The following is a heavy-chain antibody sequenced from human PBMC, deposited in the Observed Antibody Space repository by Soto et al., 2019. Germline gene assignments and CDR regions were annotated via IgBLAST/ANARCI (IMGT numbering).Heavy chain of an antibody. Sequence: QGQLVQSGAELKKPGASVKVSCKASGYAFIEHYIHWLRQAPGQGLEWMGWINPTNGVTKLSKNFQGRVTLTGEKSISTVYMDLSGLRSDDMAVYYCARDLNPSFGTGSINGFFDYWGQGTLVAVSS. CDR2: INPTNGVT. CDR1: GYAFIEHY. J-gene: IGHJ4*02. CDR3: ARDLNPSFGTGSINGFFDY. V-gene: IGHV1-2*02. D-gene: IGHD3-10*01.